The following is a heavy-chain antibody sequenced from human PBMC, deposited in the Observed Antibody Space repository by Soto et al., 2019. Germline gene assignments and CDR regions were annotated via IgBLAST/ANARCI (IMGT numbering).Heavy chain of an antibody. Sequence: ASVKVSCKASGYTFTSYAMHWVRQAPGQRLEWMGWINAGNGNTKYSQKFQGRVTITRDTSASTAYMELSSLKSEDTAVYYCARDGGSYFDYFDYWGQGTLVTVSS. J-gene: IGHJ4*02. CDR3: ARDGGSYFDYFDY. CDR2: INAGNGNT. CDR1: GYTFTSYA. V-gene: IGHV1-3*01. D-gene: IGHD1-26*01.